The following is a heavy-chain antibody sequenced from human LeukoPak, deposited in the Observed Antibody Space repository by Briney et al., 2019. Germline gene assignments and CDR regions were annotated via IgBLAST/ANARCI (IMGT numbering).Heavy chain of an antibody. CDR1: GFTFSTYA. Sequence: GGSLRLSCAASGFTFSTYAMHWVRQAPGKGLEWVAAISYDGNNKYYADSARGRFTISRDNSKNTLYLQMNSLRAEDTAIYFCAGSSNWYPLSIDYWGQGTLVTVSS. V-gene: IGHV3-30-3*01. CDR2: ISYDGNNK. D-gene: IGHD6-13*01. J-gene: IGHJ4*02. CDR3: AGSSNWYPLSIDY.